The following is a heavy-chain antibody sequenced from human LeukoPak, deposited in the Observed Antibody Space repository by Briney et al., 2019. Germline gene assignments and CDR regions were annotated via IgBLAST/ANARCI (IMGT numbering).Heavy chain of an antibody. CDR3: ARADDYVWGSYRLMSRYYYYMDV. D-gene: IGHD3-16*02. Sequence: SVKVSCKASGGTFSSYAISWVRQAPRQGLEWRGGIIPIFGTANYAQKFQGRVTITTDESTSTAYMELSSLRSEDTAVYYCARADDYVWGSYRLMSRYYYYMDVWGKGTTVTVSS. CDR2: IIPIFGTA. J-gene: IGHJ6*03. V-gene: IGHV1-69*05. CDR1: GGTFSSYA.